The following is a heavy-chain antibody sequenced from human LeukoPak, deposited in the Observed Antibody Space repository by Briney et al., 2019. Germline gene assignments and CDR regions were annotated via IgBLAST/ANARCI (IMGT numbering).Heavy chain of an antibody. Sequence: GGSLRLSCAASEFSVGSNYMTWVRQAPGKGLEWVSLIYSGGSTYYADSVKGRFTISRDNSKNTLYLQMNSLRAEDTAVYYCARAYYSDYWGQGTLVTVSS. CDR2: IYSGGST. J-gene: IGHJ4*02. CDR1: EFSVGSNY. CDR3: ARAYYSDY. V-gene: IGHV3-66*01.